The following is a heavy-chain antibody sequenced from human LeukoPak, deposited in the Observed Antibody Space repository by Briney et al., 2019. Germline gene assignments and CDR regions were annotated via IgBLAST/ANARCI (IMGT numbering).Heavy chain of an antibody. D-gene: IGHD7-27*01. CDR2: ISHDGSNK. CDR1: GFTLSNSA. CDR3: ANHELGDSRDY. Sequence: GRSLRLSCAASGFTLSNSAMHWVRQAPGKGLEWAAVISHDGSNKYYADSVKGRFTISRDDSKNTLYLQINSLRAEDTAVYYCANHELGDSRDYWGQGTLVTVSS. V-gene: IGHV3-30*18. J-gene: IGHJ4*02.